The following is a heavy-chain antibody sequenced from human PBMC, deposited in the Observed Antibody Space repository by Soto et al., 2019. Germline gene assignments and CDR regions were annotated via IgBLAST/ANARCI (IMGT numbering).Heavy chain of an antibody. CDR2: IDPKSGDT. V-gene: IGHV1-2*02. J-gene: IGHJ4*02. CDR1: GYSFTGHY. D-gene: IGHD3-22*01. CDR3: ARDYDSSGYSLDY. Sequence: AASVKVSCKASGYSFTGHYMHWVRQAPGQGLEWMGWIDPKSGDTNFAQKFQDRVTMTSDTSITTVYMDLSRLISDDTAVYYCARDYDSSGYSLDYWGQGTLVTVSS.